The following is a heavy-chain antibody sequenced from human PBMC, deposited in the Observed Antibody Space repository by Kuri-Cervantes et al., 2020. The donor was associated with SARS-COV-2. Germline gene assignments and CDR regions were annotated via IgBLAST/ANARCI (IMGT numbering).Heavy chain of an antibody. CDR1: GGTFSSYA. CDR2: IIPIFGTA. J-gene: IGHJ6*02. Sequence: GGSLRLSCKASGGTFSSYAISWVRQAPGQGLEWMGGIIPIFGTANYAQKFQGRVTITADESTSTAYMELSSLRSEDTAVYYCARDLGYVQLERRPYYYGMDVWGQGTTVPSP. CDR3: ARDLGYVQLERRPYYYGMDV. D-gene: IGHD1-1*01. V-gene: IGHV1-69*01.